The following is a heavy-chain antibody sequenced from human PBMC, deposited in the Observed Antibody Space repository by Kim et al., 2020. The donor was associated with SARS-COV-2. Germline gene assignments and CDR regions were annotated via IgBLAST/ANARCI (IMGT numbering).Heavy chain of an antibody. Sequence: VKGRFTISRDNAKNSLYRQMNSVRAEDTAVYYCARGGLSSSWEWGAFDIWGQGTMVTVSS. J-gene: IGHJ3*02. V-gene: IGHV3-21*01. D-gene: IGHD6-13*01. CDR3: ARGGLSSSWEWGAFDI.